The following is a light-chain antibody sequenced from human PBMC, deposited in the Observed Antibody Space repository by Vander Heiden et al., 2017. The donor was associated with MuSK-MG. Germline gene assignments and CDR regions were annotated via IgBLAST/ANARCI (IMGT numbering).Light chain of an antibody. J-gene: IGLJ1*01. V-gene: IGLV2-11*01. CDR1: SSDVGGDNY. CDR2: DVS. Sequence: QSALTQPRSVSGSPGQSVTISCTGTSSDVGGDNYVSWYQQHPGKAPTLMIYDVSKRPSGVPDRFSGSKSGNTASLTISGRQAEDEADYYCCSYAGSYTYVFGTGTKVTVL. CDR3: CSYAGSYTYV.